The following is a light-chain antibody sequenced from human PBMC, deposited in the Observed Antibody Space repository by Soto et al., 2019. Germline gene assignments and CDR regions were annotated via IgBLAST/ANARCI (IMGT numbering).Light chain of an antibody. Sequence: EILMTQSPATLSVSRGERATLSCRASQSVDNYLAWYQQKPGQAPRLLIYGASNRATGIPDRFSGSGSGTDFTLTISRLEPEDFAVYYCQQYGSSGTFGQGTKV. CDR1: QSVDNY. CDR3: QQYGSSGT. V-gene: IGKV3-20*01. J-gene: IGKJ1*01. CDR2: GAS.